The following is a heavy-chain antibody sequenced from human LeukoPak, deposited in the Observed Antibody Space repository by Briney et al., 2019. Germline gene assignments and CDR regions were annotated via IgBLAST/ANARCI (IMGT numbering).Heavy chain of an antibody. CDR2: INHVETT. D-gene: IGHD3-3*01. CDR3: ARGFWSGYYNSNWFDP. CDR1: GGSFTDYY. V-gene: IGHV4-34*01. Sequence: SDTLSLTCAVSGGSFTDYYWTWIRQTPGKGLEWIGEINHVETTNYNPSLKSRVTISVDRFKNLFSLKLKSVTAADTAVYYCARGFWSGYYNSNWFDPWGQGTLVTVSS. J-gene: IGHJ5*02.